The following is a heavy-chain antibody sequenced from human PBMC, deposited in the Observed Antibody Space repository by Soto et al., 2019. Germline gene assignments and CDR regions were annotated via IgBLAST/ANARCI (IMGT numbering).Heavy chain of an antibody. Sequence: GASLKISCKGSGYSFTSYWIGWVRQMPGKGLEWMGIIYPGDSDTRYSPSFQGQVTISADKSISTAYLQWSSLKASDTAMYYCVRSYCFTTSCYAGLDVWGQGTTVTVSS. J-gene: IGHJ6*02. D-gene: IGHD2-2*01. CDR2: IYPGDSDT. CDR1: GYSFTSYW. V-gene: IGHV5-51*01. CDR3: VRSYCFTTSCYAGLDV.